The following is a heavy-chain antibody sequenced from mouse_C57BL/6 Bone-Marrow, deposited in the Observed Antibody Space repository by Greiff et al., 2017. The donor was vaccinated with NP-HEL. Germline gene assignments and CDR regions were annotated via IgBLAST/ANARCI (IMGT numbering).Heavy chain of an antibody. CDR3: ARRFDYYGSSYWYFDV. CDR2: IYPGSGST. D-gene: IGHD1-1*01. Sequence: QVQLQQPGAELVKPGASVKMSCKASGYTFTSYWITWVKQRPGQGLEWIGDIYPGSGSTNYYEKFKSKATLTVDTSSSTAYMQLSSLTSEDSAVYYCARRFDYYGSSYWYFDVWGTGTTVTVSS. CDR1: GYTFTSYW. J-gene: IGHJ1*03. V-gene: IGHV1-55*01.